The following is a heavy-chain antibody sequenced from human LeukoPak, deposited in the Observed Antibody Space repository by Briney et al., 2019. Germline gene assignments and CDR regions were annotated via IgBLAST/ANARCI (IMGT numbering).Heavy chain of an antibody. CDR1: GYTFNSYH. V-gene: IGHV1-46*02. J-gene: IGHJ4*02. CDR3: ARGLGMLDYLDF. D-gene: IGHD2-8*01. Sequence: ASVKVSCKGSGYTFNSYHMHWVRQVPGQGLEWMGIINPSGGSTSYAQKFQGRVTMTKDTSTSTAYMELSSLRSEDTAVYFCARGLGMLDYLDFWGQGTLVTVSS. CDR2: INPSGGST.